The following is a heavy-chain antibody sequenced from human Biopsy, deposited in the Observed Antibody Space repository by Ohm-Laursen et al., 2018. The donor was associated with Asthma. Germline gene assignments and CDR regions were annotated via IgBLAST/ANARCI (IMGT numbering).Heavy chain of an antibody. CDR1: GFSFSNFA. V-gene: IGHV3-30*01. CDR3: VRDGTDDAFDI. Sequence: SLRLSCAASGFSFSNFAIHWVRQAPGKGLERVGVISKDASTQDYADSVKGRFAMARDNSKNTLDLQMNSLREEDTAVYYCVRDGTDDAFDIWGQGTVVSVSS. J-gene: IGHJ3*02. CDR2: ISKDASTQ. D-gene: IGHD1-1*01.